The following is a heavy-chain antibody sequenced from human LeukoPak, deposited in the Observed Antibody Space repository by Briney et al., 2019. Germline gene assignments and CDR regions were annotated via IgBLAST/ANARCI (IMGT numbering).Heavy chain of an antibody. J-gene: IGHJ4*02. D-gene: IGHD3-10*01. Sequence: ASVKVSCKASGYTFTSYGISWVRQAPGQGLEWMGWISAYKGNTNYAQKLQGRVTMTTDTSTSTAYMELRSLRSDDTAVYYCARDRYYGSGSYYKPEIDYWGQGTLVTVSS. CDR2: ISAYKGNT. CDR1: GYTFTSYG. CDR3: ARDRYYGSGSYYKPEIDY. V-gene: IGHV1-18*01.